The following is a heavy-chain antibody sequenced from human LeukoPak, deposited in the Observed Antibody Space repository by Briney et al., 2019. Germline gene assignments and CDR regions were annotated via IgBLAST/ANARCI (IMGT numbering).Heavy chain of an antibody. CDR2: INPNSGGT. V-gene: IGHV1-2*06. J-gene: IGHJ6*03. Sequence: ASVKGSCKASGYTFTGYYMHWVRQAPGQGLEWMGRINPNSGGTNYAQKFQGRVTMTRDTSISTAYMELSRLRSDDTAVYYCARSYGDYGNHYYYMDVWGKGTTVTVSS. CDR3: ARSYGDYGNHYYYMDV. D-gene: IGHD4-17*01. CDR1: GYTFTGYY.